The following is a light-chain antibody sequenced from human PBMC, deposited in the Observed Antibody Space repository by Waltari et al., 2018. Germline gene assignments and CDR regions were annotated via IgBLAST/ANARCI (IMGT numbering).Light chain of an antibody. CDR2: GAT. CDR3: LQDYDYPWT. CDR1: QGIRND. Sequence: AIQMTQSPSSLSASVGDRVTITCRASQGIRNDLGWYQQKPGKALKLLIYGATSLQGGVPSRFSGSGSGREFTLTINSLQPEDLATYYCLQDYDYPWTFGQGTKVEIK. V-gene: IGKV1-6*01. J-gene: IGKJ1*01.